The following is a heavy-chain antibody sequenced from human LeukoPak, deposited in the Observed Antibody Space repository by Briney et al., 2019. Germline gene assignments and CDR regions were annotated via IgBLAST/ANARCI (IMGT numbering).Heavy chain of an antibody. CDR3: ASTNRLDN. CDR2: INSDGSST. J-gene: IGHJ4*02. Sequence: GGSLRLSCAASGFTFGNYWMHWVRQAPGKGPVWVSRINSDGSSTNYADSVKGRFSISRDNAKNTLYLQMNSLTVVDTAVYYCASTNRLDNWGRGTLVTVSS. V-gene: IGHV3-74*01. D-gene: IGHD2/OR15-2a*01. CDR1: GFTFGNYW.